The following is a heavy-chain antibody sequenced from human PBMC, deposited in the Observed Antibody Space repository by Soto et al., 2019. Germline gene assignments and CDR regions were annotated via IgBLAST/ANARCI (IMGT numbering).Heavy chain of an antibody. Sequence: GGSLRLSCAASGFTFSSYSMNWVRQAPGKGLEWVSSIGSSSSYIYYADSVKGRFTISRDNAKNSLYLQMNSLRAEDTAVYYCARDQGGYCSSTSCYEPRDAFDIWGQGTMVTVSS. J-gene: IGHJ3*02. D-gene: IGHD2-2*01. CDR3: ARDQGGYCSSTSCYEPRDAFDI. V-gene: IGHV3-21*01. CDR1: GFTFSSYS. CDR2: IGSSSSYI.